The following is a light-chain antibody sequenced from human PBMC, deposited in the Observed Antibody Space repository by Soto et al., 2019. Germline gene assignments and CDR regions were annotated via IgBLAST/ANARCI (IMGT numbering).Light chain of an antibody. V-gene: IGKV3-20*01. Sequence: EIVLTQSPGTLSLSPGERATLSCRASQSVSSTYLAWYQQKPGQGPRLLIYGASSRATGIPDRFSGSGSGTDFTLTISRLEPEDFAVYSCQQYESSPRSITFGQGTRLEIK. J-gene: IGKJ5*01. CDR1: QSVSSTY. CDR2: GAS. CDR3: QQYESSPRSIT.